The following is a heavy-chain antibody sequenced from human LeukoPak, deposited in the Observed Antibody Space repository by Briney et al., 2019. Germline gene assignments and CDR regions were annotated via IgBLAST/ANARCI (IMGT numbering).Heavy chain of an antibody. Sequence: SGGSLRLSCAASGFTFNVYWMNWVRQAPGEGLEWVANIKHDGTEKNYVDSVKGRFTIYRDNAENTLYLQMNSLRAEDTAVYYCVRDFYVDYWGQGAMVTVSS. J-gene: IGHJ4*02. V-gene: IGHV3-7*03. CDR2: IKHDGTEK. CDR1: GFTFNVYW. D-gene: IGHD2/OR15-2a*01. CDR3: VRDFYVDY.